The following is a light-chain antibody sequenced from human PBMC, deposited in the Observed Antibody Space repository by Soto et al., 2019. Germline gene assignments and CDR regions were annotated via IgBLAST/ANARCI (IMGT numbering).Light chain of an antibody. CDR2: KAS. CDR1: QSISSW. Sequence: DIQMTQSPSTLSASVGDRVTITCRASQSISSWLAWYQQKPGKAPKLLIYKASSLESGVPSRFSGSGSGTEFTLTISSLQPDDFATYYCQQYNSYLSGTFGQWTKVEIK. CDR3: QQYNSYLSGT. V-gene: IGKV1-5*03. J-gene: IGKJ1*01.